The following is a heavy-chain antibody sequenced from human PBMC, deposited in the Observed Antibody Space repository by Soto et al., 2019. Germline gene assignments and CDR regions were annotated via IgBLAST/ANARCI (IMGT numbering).Heavy chain of an antibody. J-gene: IGHJ4*02. Sequence: SETLSLTCAVSGYSISSSNWWGWIRQPPGKGLEWIGYIYYSGTTYYNPSLKSRVTMSVDTSKNQFSLKLTSVTAVDTAVYYCARKKIQGPIDYWGQGTLVT. CDR1: GYSISSSNW. V-gene: IGHV4-28*01. CDR2: IYYSGTT. CDR3: ARKKIQGPIDY.